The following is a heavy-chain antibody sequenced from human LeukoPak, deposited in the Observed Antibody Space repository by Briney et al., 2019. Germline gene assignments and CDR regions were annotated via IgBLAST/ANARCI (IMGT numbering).Heavy chain of an antibody. CDR1: GFTFSGST. D-gene: IGHD1-26*01. V-gene: IGHV3-73*01. CDR2: IRSKANNYAT. Sequence: HTGGSLRLSCAASGFTFSGSTMHWVRQASGKGLEWVGHIRSKANNYATAYATSVKGRFTLSRDDSKNTAYLQMNSLKTEDTAVYYCIRGAASGSYYGFDVWGQGATVTVSS. J-gene: IGHJ6*02. CDR3: IRGAASGSYYGFDV.